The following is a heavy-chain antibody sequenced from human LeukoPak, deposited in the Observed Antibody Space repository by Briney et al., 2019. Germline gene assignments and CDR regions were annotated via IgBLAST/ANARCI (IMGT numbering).Heavy chain of an antibody. Sequence: PSETLSLTCAVYGGSFSGYYWSWIRQPPGKGLEWIGEINHSGSTNYNPSLKSRVTISVDTSKNQFSLNLNSVTAADTAVYYCARGRGYNSFEYWGQGTLVTVSS. CDR3: ARGRGYNSFEY. J-gene: IGHJ4*02. D-gene: IGHD5-24*01. CDR2: INHSGST. V-gene: IGHV4-34*01. CDR1: GGSFSGYY.